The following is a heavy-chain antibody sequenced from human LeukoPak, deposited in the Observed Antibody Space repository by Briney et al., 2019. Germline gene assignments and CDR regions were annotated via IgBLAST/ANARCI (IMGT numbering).Heavy chain of an antibody. CDR2: IIGTGTKT. D-gene: IGHD4-17*01. Sequence: GGSLRLSCAASGFTFSNYAMIWVRQAPGKGLERVSVIIGTGTKTHYADSVKGRFTISRDNPKNTLYLQMNNLRADDTAVYYCAKKGQADDYGKPDWGQGTLVTVSS. V-gene: IGHV3-23*01. CDR3: AKKGQADDYGKPD. J-gene: IGHJ4*02. CDR1: GFTFSNYA.